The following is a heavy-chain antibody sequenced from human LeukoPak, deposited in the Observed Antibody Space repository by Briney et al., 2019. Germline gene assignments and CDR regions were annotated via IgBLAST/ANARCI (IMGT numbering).Heavy chain of an antibody. Sequence: GGSLRLSCAASGFTFSSYSMNWVRQAPGKGLEWVSSISSSSSYIYYADSVRGRFTISRDNAKNSLYLQMNSLRAEDTAVYYCAREVVAYCGGDCYSDAFDIWGQGTMVTVSS. D-gene: IGHD2-21*02. CDR3: AREVVAYCGGDCYSDAFDI. V-gene: IGHV3-21*01. CDR1: GFTFSSYS. J-gene: IGHJ3*02. CDR2: ISSSSSYI.